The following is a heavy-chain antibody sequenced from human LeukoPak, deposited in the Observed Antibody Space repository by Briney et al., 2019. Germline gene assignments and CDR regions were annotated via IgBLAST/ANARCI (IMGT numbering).Heavy chain of an antibody. CDR3: ARDGGYNSFDY. CDR2: ISSSPINI. CDR1: GFTFSDYG. V-gene: IGHV3-48*03. J-gene: IGHJ4*02. Sequence: GGSLRLSCAASGFTFSDYGMNWVRQAPGKGLEWVSYISSSPINIYYADSVRGRFTISRDNAKNSVFLQMNSLRAEDTAVYYCARDGGYNSFDYWGQGTLVTVSS. D-gene: IGHD5-24*01.